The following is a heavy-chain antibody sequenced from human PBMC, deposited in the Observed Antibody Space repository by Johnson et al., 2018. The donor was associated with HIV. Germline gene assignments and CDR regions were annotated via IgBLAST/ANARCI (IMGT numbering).Heavy chain of an antibody. CDR3: AREGPYWAFDI. V-gene: IGHV3-11*04. CDR2: ISRSGSTI. D-gene: IGHD2-15*01. J-gene: IGHJ3*02. Sequence: QVQLVESGGGVERPGGSLRLSCAASGFTFDDYAMSWIRQAPGKGLEWVSNISRSGSTIYHADSVKGRLIISRDNTKNSLYLQMSSLRAEDTAVYYCAREGPYWAFDIWGQGTMVTVSS. CDR1: GFTFDDYA.